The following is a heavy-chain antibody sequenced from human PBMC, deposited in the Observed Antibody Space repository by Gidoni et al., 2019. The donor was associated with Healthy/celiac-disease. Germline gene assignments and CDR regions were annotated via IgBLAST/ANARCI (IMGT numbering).Heavy chain of an antibody. J-gene: IGHJ4*02. V-gene: IGHV3-53*01. CDR2: IYSVGST. CDR3: ARDGQLLGDNPRDY. D-gene: IGHD2-2*01. Sequence: EVQLVESGGGLIQPGGSLRLSCAASGFTVSSNYMSWVRQAPGKGLEWVSVIYSVGSTYYADSVKGRFTISRDNSKNTLYLQMNSLRAEDTAVYYCARDGQLLGDNPRDYWGQGTLVTVSS. CDR1: GFTVSSNY.